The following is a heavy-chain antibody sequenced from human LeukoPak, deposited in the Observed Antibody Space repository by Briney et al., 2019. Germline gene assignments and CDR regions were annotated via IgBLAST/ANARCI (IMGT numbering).Heavy chain of an antibody. D-gene: IGHD3-22*01. CDR3: ARGPHYHDSSGYSPSYSYAMDV. CDR1: GGSISSYY. CDR2: IYYSGST. V-gene: IGHV4-59*07. J-gene: IGHJ6*02. Sequence: SDTLSLTCTVSGGSISSYYWRWIRQPPGKGLEWIGYIYYSGSTNLYPSLRSRVTISVDTSKNQFSLDLRSVTAADTAVYYCARGPHYHDSSGYSPSYSYAMDVWGQGTTVTVSS.